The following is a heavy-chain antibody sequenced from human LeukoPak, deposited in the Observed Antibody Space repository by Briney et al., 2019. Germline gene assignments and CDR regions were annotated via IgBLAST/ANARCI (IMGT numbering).Heavy chain of an antibody. CDR1: GFTFGDYA. D-gene: IGHD6-13*01. CDR3: AKSTAAGTRPLFYYYYYGMDV. Sequence: GGSLRLSCTASGFTFGDYAMSWVRQAPGKGLEWVGFIRSKAYGGTTEYAASVKGRFTISRDDSKSIAYLQMNSLRAEDTAVYYCAKSTAAGTRPLFYYYYYGMDVWGQGTTVTVSS. CDR2: IRSKAYGGTT. V-gene: IGHV3-49*04. J-gene: IGHJ6*02.